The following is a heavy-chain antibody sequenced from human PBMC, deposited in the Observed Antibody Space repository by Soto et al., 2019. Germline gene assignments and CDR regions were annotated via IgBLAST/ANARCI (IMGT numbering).Heavy chain of an antibody. D-gene: IGHD3-10*01. J-gene: IGHJ4*02. Sequence: QITLKESGPPLVNPTQTLTLTCSFSGFSLSTSGVGVAWIRQPPGKALESLALVYWDEGKRYSPALKNRLTISKDTPRNQVVLTVTDMDPADTATYFCAHITVRGVPHFDYWGQGTLVTVSS. CDR1: GFSLSTSGVG. CDR2: VYWDEGK. V-gene: IGHV2-5*02. CDR3: AHITVRGVPHFDY.